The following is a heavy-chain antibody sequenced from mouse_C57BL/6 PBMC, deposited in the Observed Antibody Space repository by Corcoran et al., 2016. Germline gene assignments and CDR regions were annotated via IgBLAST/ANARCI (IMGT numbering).Heavy chain of an antibody. D-gene: IGHD2-5*01. J-gene: IGHJ2*01. V-gene: IGHV9-3*01. CDR2: INTYSGVP. CDR3: ARRYSNNVDY. CDR1: GYTFTTYG. Sequence: QIQLVQSGPELKKPGETVKISCKASGYTFTTYGMSWVKQAPGKGLKWMGWINTYSGVPTYADDFKGRFAFSLETSASTAYLQINNLKNEDTATYFCARRYSNNVDYWGQGTTLTVSS.